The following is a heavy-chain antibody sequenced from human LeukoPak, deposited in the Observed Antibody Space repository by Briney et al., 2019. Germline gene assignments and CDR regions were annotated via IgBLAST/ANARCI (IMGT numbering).Heavy chain of an antibody. D-gene: IGHD3-10*01. J-gene: IGHJ5*02. CDR3: ARSGGPGTYHQLRYNWFDP. CDR1: GFTLSDYH. Sequence: PGGSLRLSCAASGFTLSDYHMNWVRQAPGKGLEWLSSITTISHYIYYAGAVRGRFTIPRDNAKNSLYLQMNSLRGEDTAVYYCARSGGPGTYHQLRYNWFDPWGQGTLVTVSS. V-gene: IGHV3-21*01. CDR2: ITTISHYI.